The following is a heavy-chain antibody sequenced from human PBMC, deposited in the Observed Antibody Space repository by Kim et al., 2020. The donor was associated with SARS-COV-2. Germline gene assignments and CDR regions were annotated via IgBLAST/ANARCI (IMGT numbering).Heavy chain of an antibody. J-gene: IGHJ6*02. CDR1: GFTFSSYA. D-gene: IGHD6-19*01. CDR2: ISGSGGST. V-gene: IGHV3-23*01. Sequence: GGSLRLSCAASGFTFSSYAMSWVRQAPGKGLEWVSAISGSGGSTYYADSVKGRFTISRDNSKNTLYLQMNSLRAEDTAVYYCAGGYSSGWYQYYYYYYGMDVWGQGTTVTVSS. CDR3: AGGYSSGWYQYYYYYYGMDV.